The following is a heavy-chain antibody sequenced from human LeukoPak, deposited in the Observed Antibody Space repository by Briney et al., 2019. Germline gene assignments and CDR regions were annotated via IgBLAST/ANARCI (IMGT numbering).Heavy chain of an antibody. Sequence: GGSLRLSCAASGFTFSSYSMNWVRQAPGKGLEWVSSISSSSYIYYADSVKGRFTISRDNAKNSLYLQINGLRAEDTAVYYCARPRIAARRFDAFDIWGQGTMVTVSS. D-gene: IGHD6-6*01. CDR3: ARPRIAARRFDAFDI. V-gene: IGHV3-21*01. CDR2: ISSSSYI. J-gene: IGHJ3*02. CDR1: GFTFSSYS.